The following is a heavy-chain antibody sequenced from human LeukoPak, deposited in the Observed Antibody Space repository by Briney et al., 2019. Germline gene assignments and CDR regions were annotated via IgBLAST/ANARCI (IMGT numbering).Heavy chain of an antibody. CDR3: ARVPWLHAGNWFDP. J-gene: IGHJ5*02. CDR1: GFTVSSNY. V-gene: IGHV3-53*01. D-gene: IGHD5-18*01. Sequence: GGSLRLSCAASGFTVSSNYMSWVRQAPGKGLEWVSIIYSGGSTYYADSVKGRFTISRDNSKNTLYLQMNSLRAEDTAVYYCARVPWLHAGNWFDPRGQGTLVTVSS. CDR2: IYSGGST.